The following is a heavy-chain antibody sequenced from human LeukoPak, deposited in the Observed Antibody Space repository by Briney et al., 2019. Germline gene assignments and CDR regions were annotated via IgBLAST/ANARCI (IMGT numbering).Heavy chain of an antibody. J-gene: IGHJ6*04. V-gene: IGHV3-30*18. Sequence: GRSLRLSCAASGFTFSSYGMHWVRQAPGKGLEWVAVISYDGSNKYYADSVKGRFTISRDNSKNTLYLQMNSLRAEDTAVYYCTKDHGGYYYGSGSYLPYYYGMDVWGKGTTVTVSS. CDR3: TKDHGGYYYGSGSYLPYYYGMDV. CDR1: GFTFSSYG. D-gene: IGHD3-10*01. CDR2: ISYDGSNK.